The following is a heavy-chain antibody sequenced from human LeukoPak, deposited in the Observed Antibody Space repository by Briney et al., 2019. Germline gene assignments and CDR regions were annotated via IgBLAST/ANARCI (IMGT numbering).Heavy chain of an antibody. CDR3: ARHSGYCSSTSCFQYYDFWSGHRYYFDY. CDR2: IIPIFGTA. CDR1: GGTFSSYA. D-gene: IGHD2-2*01. J-gene: IGHJ4*02. Sequence: SVKVSCNASGGTFSSYAISWVRQAPGQGLEWMGRIIPIFGTANYAQKFQGRVTITTDESTSTAYMELSSLRSEDTAVYYCARHSGYCSSTSCFQYYDFWSGHRYYFDYWGQGTLVTVSS. V-gene: IGHV1-69*05.